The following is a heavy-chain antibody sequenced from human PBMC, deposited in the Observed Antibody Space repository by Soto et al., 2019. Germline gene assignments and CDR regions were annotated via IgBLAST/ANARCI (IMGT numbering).Heavy chain of an antibody. D-gene: IGHD3-9*01. CDR1: GGSVSSGSYY. CDR3: ARHDTSGNAGYDPFDV. CDR2: IYYSGST. J-gene: IGHJ6*02. V-gene: IGHV4-61*01. Sequence: PSETLSLTCTVSGGSVSSGSYYWSWIRQPPGKGLEWIGYIYYSGSTNYNPSLKSRVTISVDTSKNQFSLKLTSVTAADTAVYYCARHDTSGNAGYDPFDVWGQGTAVTVSS.